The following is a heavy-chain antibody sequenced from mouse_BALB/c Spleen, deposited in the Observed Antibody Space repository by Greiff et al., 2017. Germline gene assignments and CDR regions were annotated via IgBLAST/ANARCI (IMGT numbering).Heavy chain of an antibody. CDR2: ISSGSSTI. CDR1: GFTFSSFG. Sequence: EVKLVESGGGLVQPGGSRKLSCAASGFTFSSFGMHWVRQAPEKGLEWVAYISSGSSTIYYADTVKGRFTISRDNPKNTLFLQMTSLRSEDTAMYYCAKEEGRYAHGYYAMDYWGQGTSVTVAS. CDR3: AKEEGRYAHGYYAMDY. V-gene: IGHV5-17*02. D-gene: IGHD3-3*01. J-gene: IGHJ4*01.